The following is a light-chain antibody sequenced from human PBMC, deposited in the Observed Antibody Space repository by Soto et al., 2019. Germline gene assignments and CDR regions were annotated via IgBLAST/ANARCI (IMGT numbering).Light chain of an antibody. J-gene: IGKJ1*01. CDR3: QQYYSYPRT. CDR2: AAS. CDR1: QDISSY. Sequence: AIRMTQSPSSFSASTGDRVTITCLASQDISSYLAWYQQKPGKAPKLLIYAASTLQSGVPSRFSGSGSGTDFTLTISCLQSEDFATYYCQQYYSYPRTFGQGTKVDIK. V-gene: IGKV1-8*01.